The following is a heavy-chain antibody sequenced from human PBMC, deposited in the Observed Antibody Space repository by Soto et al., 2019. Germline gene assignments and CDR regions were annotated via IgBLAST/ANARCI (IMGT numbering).Heavy chain of an antibody. CDR1: GDTFSRYA. V-gene: IGHV1-69*01. CDR3: ARPIVVRTPTGWLDP. CDR2: IIPIFGTA. Sequence: QVQLVQSGAEVKKPGSSVKVSCKASGDTFSRYAISWVRQAPGQRLEWMGGIIPIFGTANYAQKFQGRVTITADESTSTGNRDVSRLIFEGTAVYYCARPIVVRTPTGWLDPWGQGALVTFAS. J-gene: IGHJ5*02. D-gene: IGHD2-8*01.